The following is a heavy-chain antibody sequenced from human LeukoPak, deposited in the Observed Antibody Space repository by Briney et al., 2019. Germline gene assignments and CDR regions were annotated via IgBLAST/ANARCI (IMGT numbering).Heavy chain of an antibody. CDR3: ARGPITMIVGIGFDY. V-gene: IGHV1-46*01. CDR1: GYTFTSYY. Sequence: ASVKVSCKASGYTFTSYYMHWVRQAPGQGLEWMGIINPSGGSTSYAQKFQGRVTMTRDTSTSTDYMELSSLRSEDTAVYYCARGPITMIVGIGFDYWGQGTLVTVSS. D-gene: IGHD3-22*01. CDR2: INPSGGST. J-gene: IGHJ4*02.